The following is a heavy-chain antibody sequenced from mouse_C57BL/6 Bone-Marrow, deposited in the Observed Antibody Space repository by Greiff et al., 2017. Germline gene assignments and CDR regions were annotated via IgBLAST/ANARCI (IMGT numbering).Heavy chain of an antibody. J-gene: IGHJ3*01. CDR1: GYTFTSYW. D-gene: IGHD1-1*01. Sequence: QVQLQQSGAELVKPGASVKLSCKASGYTFTSYWMHWVKQRPGQGLEWIGMIHPNSGSTNYNEKFKSKATLTVDKSSSTAYMQLSSLTSEGSAVYYCARRTFYYGSSYWFAYWGQGTLVTVSA. V-gene: IGHV1-64*01. CDR3: ARRTFYYGSSYWFAY. CDR2: IHPNSGST.